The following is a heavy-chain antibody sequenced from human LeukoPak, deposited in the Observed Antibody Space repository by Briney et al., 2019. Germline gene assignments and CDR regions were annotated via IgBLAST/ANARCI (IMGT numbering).Heavy chain of an antibody. J-gene: IGHJ4*02. CDR2: IHFNGNT. CDR3: AGRVGATIWTGLHF. V-gene: IGHV4-39*01. Sequence: PSETLSLTCTVSGDSISGGTFYWGWVRQPPGQGLERIGSIHFNGNTYYNPSLKSPVTISVDMPKNQFSLNLSSVTVADTAVYYCAGRVGATIWTGLHFWGQGILVTVSS. D-gene: IGHD1-26*01. CDR1: GDSISGGTFY.